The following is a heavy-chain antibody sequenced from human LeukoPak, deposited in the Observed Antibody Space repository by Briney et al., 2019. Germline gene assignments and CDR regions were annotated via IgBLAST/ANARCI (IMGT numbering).Heavy chain of an antibody. J-gene: IGHJ5*02. V-gene: IGHV1-69*04. D-gene: IGHD6-13*01. Sequence: ASVKVSCKASGGAFSSYAISWVRQAPGQGLEWMGRIIPILGIANYAQKFQGRVTITADKSTSTAYMELSSLRSEDTAVYYCARIVAAMIWFDPRGQGTLVTVSS. CDR2: IIPILGIA. CDR1: GGAFSSYA. CDR3: ARIVAAMIWFDP.